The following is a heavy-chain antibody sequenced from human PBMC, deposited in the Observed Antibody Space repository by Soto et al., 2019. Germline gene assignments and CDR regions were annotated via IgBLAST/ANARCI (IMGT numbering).Heavy chain of an antibody. CDR3: AKRASGSYFDY. J-gene: IGHJ4*02. D-gene: IGHD3-10*01. CDR1: GFTFSIYA. Sequence: EVQLLESGGGLVQPGGSLRLSCAASGFTFSIYAMNWVRQAPGKGLEWISVISGSGGSTYYADSVKGRFTISRDNSKNTLYLQMNSLRAEDTAVYYCAKRASGSYFDYWSQGTLVTVSS. CDR2: ISGSGGST. V-gene: IGHV3-23*01.